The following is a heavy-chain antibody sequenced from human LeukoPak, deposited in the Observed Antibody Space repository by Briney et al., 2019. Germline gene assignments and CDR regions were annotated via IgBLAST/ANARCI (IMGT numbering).Heavy chain of an antibody. Sequence: ESGPTLFNPTQTLTLTCTFSGFSLSTSGMCVSWIRQPPVKALEWLALIDWDDDKYYSTSLKTRLTISKDTSKNQVVLTMTNMDPVDTATYYCARSRIAAAGNWFDPWGQGTLVTVSS. J-gene: IGHJ5*02. CDR3: ARSRIAAAGNWFDP. D-gene: IGHD6-13*01. CDR1: GFSLSTSGMC. CDR2: IDWDDDK. V-gene: IGHV2-70*01.